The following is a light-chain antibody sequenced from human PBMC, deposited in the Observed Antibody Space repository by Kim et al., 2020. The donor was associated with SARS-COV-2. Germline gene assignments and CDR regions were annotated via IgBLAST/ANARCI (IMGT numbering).Light chain of an antibody. CDR3: GTWDSSLSAVV. V-gene: IGLV1-51*01. CDR2: DNN. Sequence: QSALTQPPSVSAAPGQKVTISCSGSSSNIGKNYVCWYQQLPGTAPKLFIYDNNKRPSGIPDRFSGSKSGTSATLGITGLQTGDEADYYCGTWDSSLSAVVFGGGTKLTVL. CDR1: SSNIGKNY. J-gene: IGLJ2*01.